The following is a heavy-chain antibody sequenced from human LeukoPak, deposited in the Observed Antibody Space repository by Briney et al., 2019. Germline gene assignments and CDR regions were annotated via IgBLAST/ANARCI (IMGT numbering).Heavy chain of an antibody. D-gene: IGHD3-3*01. CDR3: ARGLVYYDFWSGYYSFWFDS. V-gene: IGHV4-34*01. CDR2: INHSGST. Sequence: KPSETLSLTCGVYGESFNTYYWTWIRQPPGKGLEWIGEINHSGSTNYNPSLKSRVTISVDTSKNQFSLKLSSVTAADTAVYYCARGLVYYDFWSGYYSFWFDSWGQGTLVTVSS. J-gene: IGHJ5*01. CDR1: GESFNTYY.